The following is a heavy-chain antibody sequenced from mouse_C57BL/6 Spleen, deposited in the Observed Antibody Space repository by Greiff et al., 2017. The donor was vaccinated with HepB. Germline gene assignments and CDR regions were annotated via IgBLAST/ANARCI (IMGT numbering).Heavy chain of an antibody. Sequence: EVQRVESEGGLVQPGSSMKLSCTASGFTFSDYYMAWVRQVPEKGLEWVANINYDGSSTYYLDSLKSRFIISRDNAKNILYLQMSSLKSEDTATYYCAREGDYGSRGDYFDYWGQGTTLTVSS. CDR3: AREGDYGSRGDYFDY. CDR2: INYDGSST. CDR1: GFTFSDYY. J-gene: IGHJ2*01. V-gene: IGHV5-16*01. D-gene: IGHD1-1*01.